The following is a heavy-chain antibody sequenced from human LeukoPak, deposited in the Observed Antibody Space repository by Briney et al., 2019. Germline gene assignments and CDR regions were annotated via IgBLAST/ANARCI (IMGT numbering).Heavy chain of an antibody. CDR2: IYYSGST. J-gene: IGHJ5*02. CDR3: ARHVITRSNLRGGRFDP. CDR1: GGSISSRSYY. V-gene: IGHV4-39*01. Sequence: SETLSLTCTVSGGSISSRSYYWGWIRQPPGKGLEWIGFIYYSGSTYYNPSLKSRVTISVDTSKNQFSLKLSSVTAADTAVYYCARHVITRSNLRGGRFDPWGQGTLVTVPS. D-gene: IGHD4-11*01.